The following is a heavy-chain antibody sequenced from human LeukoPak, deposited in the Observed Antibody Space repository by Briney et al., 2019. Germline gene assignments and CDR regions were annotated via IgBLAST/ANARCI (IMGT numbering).Heavy chain of an antibody. V-gene: IGHV1-69*13. J-gene: IGHJ5*02. CDR2: IIPIFGTA. D-gene: IGHD3-22*01. CDR3: ARLPGGDSSGYENWFDP. CDR1: GGTFSSYA. Sequence: SVKVSCKASGGTFSSYAISWVRQAPGQGLEWMGGIIPIFGTANYAQKFQGRVTITADESTSTAYMELSSLRSEDTAVYYCARLPGGDSSGYENWFDPWGQGTLVTVSS.